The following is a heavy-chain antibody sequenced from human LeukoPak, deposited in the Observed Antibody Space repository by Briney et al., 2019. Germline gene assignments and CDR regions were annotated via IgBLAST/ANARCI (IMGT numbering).Heavy chain of an antibody. CDR3: ARWGVGPSYFDY. D-gene: IGHD1-26*01. J-gene: IGHJ4*02. CDR2: IYYSGST. Sequence: SETLSLTCTVSGGSISSYYWSWIRQPPGKGLEWIGYIYYSGSTNYNPSLKSRVTISVDTSKNQFSLKLSSVTAADTAVYYCARWGVGPSYFDYWGQGTLVTVSS. V-gene: IGHV4-59*08. CDR1: GGSISSYY.